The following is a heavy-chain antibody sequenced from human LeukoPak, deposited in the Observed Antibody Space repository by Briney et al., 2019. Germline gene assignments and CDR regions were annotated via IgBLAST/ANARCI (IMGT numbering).Heavy chain of an antibody. Sequence: PGRSLRLSCAASGFTFSRYSMTWVRQAPGKGLDWVSVINLNGRDTFYADSVKGRFTISRDNSENILYLEMNSLRVEDTAIYYCAKAPAGIKRPLEYWGQGSLVTVSS. CDR3: AKAPAGIKRPLEY. CDR2: INLNGRDT. CDR1: GFTFSRYS. D-gene: IGHD2-2*02. J-gene: IGHJ4*02. V-gene: IGHV3-23*01.